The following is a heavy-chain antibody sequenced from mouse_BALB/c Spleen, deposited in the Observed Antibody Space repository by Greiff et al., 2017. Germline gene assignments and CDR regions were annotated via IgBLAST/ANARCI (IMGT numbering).Heavy chain of an antibody. CDR3: AREGYGNYVGYFDV. CDR2: INSNGGST. CDR1: GFTFSSYG. D-gene: IGHD2-1*01. V-gene: IGHV5-6-3*01. J-gene: IGHJ1*01. Sequence: EVQVVESGGGLVQPGGSLKLSCAASGFTFSSYGMSWVRQTPDKRLELVATINSNGGSTYYPDSVKGRFTISRDNAKNTLYLEMSSLRSEDTAMYYCAREGYGNYVGYFDVWGAGTTVTVSS.